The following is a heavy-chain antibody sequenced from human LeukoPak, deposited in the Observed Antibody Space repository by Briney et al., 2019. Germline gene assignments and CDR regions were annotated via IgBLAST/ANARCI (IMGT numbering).Heavy chain of an antibody. CDR1: RFTFSSYG. V-gene: IGHV3-30*02. CDR2: IRYDGSNK. J-gene: IGHJ4*02. D-gene: IGHD3-10*01. CDR3: ATTDGVYFDY. Sequence: GGSLRLSCAASRFTFSSYGMHWVRQAPGKGLEWVAFIRYDGSNKYYADSVKGRFTISRDNSKNTLYLQMNSLRAEDTAVYYCATTDGVYFDYWGQGTLVTVSS.